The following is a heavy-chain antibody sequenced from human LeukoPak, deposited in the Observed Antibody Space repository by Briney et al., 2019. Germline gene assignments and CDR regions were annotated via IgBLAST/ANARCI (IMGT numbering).Heavy chain of an antibody. CDR3: ARDSRLWFGENYFDY. V-gene: IGHV3-53*01. D-gene: IGHD3-10*01. CDR1: GFTVSSNY. Sequence: GGSLRLSCAASGFTVSSNYMSWVRQAPGKGLEWVSVIYSGGSTYYADSVKGRFTISRGNSKNTLYLQMNSLRAEDTAVYYCARDSRLWFGENYFDYWGQGTLVTVSS. CDR2: IYSGGST. J-gene: IGHJ4*02.